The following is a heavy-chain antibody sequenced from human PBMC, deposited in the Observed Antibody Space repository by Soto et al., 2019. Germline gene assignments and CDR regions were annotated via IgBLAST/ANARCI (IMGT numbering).Heavy chain of an antibody. D-gene: IGHD1-26*01. V-gene: IGHV6-1*01. CDR1: GDSVSSNSAG. J-gene: IGHJ6*03. CDR3: ARGSWDEVSGYYYMDV. CDR2: TYYRSKWYF. Sequence: PPQTLSLTCAISGDSVSSNSAGWNWIRQTPSRGLEWLGRTYYRSKWYFNYAVSVESRITINPDTSKNQFSLQLSSVTPDDTAVYYCARGSWDEVSGYYYMDVWGKGTTFTV.